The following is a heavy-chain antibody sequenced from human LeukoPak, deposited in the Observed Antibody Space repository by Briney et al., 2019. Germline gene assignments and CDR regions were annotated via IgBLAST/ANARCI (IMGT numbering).Heavy chain of an antibody. CDR2: MSYDGSHH. CDR3: ARYSVGYFGS. CDR1: GFTLSNYA. J-gene: IGHJ4*02. D-gene: IGHD4-11*01. V-gene: IGHV3-30*01. Sequence: GGSLRLSRAASGFTLSNYAMHCVRQAPGKGLEWVALMSYDGSHHYSADSVTGRFTISNDKSNNTVFLQMNSLSAEDTAVYFCARYSVGYFGSWGQGTLVTVSS.